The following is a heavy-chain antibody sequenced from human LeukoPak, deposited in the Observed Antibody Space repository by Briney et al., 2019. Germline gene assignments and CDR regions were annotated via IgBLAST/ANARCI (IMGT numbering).Heavy chain of an antibody. CDR3: AKEFSLLRNPTVFDS. CDR1: GFTFTTYD. Sequence: GGTLRLSCAASGFTFTTYDMAWVRQASGKGLEWVSLVTTSGGGTYYADSVKGRFTISRDNSKNTVYLQMNYLRADDTAIYYCAKEFSLLRNPTVFDSWGQGSLVTVSS. V-gene: IGHV3-23*01. D-gene: IGHD1-14*01. CDR2: VTTSGGGT. J-gene: IGHJ4*02.